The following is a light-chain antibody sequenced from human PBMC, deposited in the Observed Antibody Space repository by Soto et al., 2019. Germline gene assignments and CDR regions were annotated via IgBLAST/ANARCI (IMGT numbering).Light chain of an antibody. V-gene: IGKV1-33*01. CDR3: QQYDNLPVT. J-gene: IGKJ4*01. CDR2: DAS. Sequence: DIQMTQSPSSLSASVGERVTITCQASQDISYYLNWYQQKPGKAPKLLISDASNLERGVPSSFSGSGSGTDFTFTISSLHPEDVATYFCQQYDNLPVTFGGGTKVEIK. CDR1: QDISYY.